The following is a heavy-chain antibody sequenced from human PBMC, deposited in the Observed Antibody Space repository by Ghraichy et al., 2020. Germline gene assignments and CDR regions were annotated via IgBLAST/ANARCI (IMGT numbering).Heavy chain of an antibody. CDR2: ILSKYNGGTT. Sequence: GGSLRLSCVTSGFTFTNAWMNWVRQALGKGLEWVGRILSKYNGGTTDYAAPVKGRFTISRDDSKSTVYLQMNSLKIEDTAIYYCVTGRDADYWGQGTLVTVSS. V-gene: IGHV3-15*01. D-gene: IGHD1-1*01. CDR3: VTGRDADY. CDR1: GFTFTNAW. J-gene: IGHJ4*02.